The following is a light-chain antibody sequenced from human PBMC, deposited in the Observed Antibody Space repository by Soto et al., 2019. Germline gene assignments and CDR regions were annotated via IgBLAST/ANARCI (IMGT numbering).Light chain of an antibody. CDR1: NSDVGLYDF. CDR3: ISYTSDDVRYV. J-gene: IGLJ1*01. Sequence: QSGLTQPASVSWTPGQSITISCTGSNSDVGLYDFVSWYQHHPGRAPKLIVSEVSHRPSGISNRFSGSKSGNTASLTISGLQSEDEADYYCISYTSDDVRYVFGTGTKVTVL. V-gene: IGLV2-14*01. CDR2: EVS.